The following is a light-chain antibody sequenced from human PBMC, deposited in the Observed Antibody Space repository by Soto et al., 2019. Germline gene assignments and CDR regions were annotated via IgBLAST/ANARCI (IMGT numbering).Light chain of an antibody. CDR3: QQFAISTT. J-gene: IGKJ1*01. Sequence: DIQMTQSPSSLSASVGDRVTITCRASQSISSYLNWYQQKPGKAPNLLIYAASSLQSGVPSRFSGSGSGTDFTLTISSLQPDDFATYYCQQFAISTTFGQGPKVDI. CDR2: AAS. V-gene: IGKV1-39*01. CDR1: QSISSY.